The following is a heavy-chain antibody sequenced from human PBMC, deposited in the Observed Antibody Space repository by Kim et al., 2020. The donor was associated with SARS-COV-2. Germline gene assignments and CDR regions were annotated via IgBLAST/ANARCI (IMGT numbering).Heavy chain of an antibody. CDR2: IYYSGST. J-gene: IGHJ4*02. CDR3: ARGYYDFWSGYYIPYFDY. D-gene: IGHD3-3*01. V-gene: IGHV4-39*01. Sequence: SETLSLTCTVSGGSISSSSYYWGWIRQPPGKGLEWIGSIYYSGSTYYNPSLKSRVTISVDTSKNQFSLKLSSVTAADTAVYYCARGYYDFWSGYYIPYFDYWGQGTLVTVSS. CDR1: GGSISSSSYY.